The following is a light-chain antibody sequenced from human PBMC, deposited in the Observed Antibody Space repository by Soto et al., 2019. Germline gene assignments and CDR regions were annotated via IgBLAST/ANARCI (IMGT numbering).Light chain of an antibody. CDR3: ATWYDSLNAWV. CDR2: SDN. CDR1: NSNIGSYT. V-gene: IGLV1-44*01. J-gene: IGLJ3*02. Sequence: QPVLTQPPSASGTPGQRVTISCSGRNSNIGSYTVNWYLQLPGTAPKLLIYSDNQRPSGVPDRFSGSKSGTSASLAISGLQSEDEADYYCATWYDSLNAWVFGGGTKLTVL.